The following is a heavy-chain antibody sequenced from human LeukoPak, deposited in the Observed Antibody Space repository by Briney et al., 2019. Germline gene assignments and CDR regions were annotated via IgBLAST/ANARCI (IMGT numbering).Heavy chain of an antibody. CDR1: GGSFSGYY. J-gene: IGHJ4*02. CDR3: ARGRRYFGWLTGYFDY. Sequence: SETLSLTCAVYGGSFSGYYWSWIRQPPGKGLEWIGEINHSGSTNYNPSLKSRVTISVDTSKNQFSLKLSSVTAADTAVYYCARGRRYFGWLTGYFDYWGQGTLVTVSS. V-gene: IGHV4-34*01. CDR2: INHSGST. D-gene: IGHD3-9*01.